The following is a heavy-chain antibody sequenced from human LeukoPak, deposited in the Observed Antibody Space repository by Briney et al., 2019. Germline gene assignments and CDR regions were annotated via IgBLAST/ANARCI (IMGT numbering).Heavy chain of an antibody. V-gene: IGHV3-30-3*01. Sequence: GGSLRLSCAASGFTFSSYAMHWVRQAPGKGLEWVAVISYDGSNKYYADSVKGRFTISRDNSKSTLYLQMNSLRAEDTAVYYCARDRDDSSGTTPGNWFDPWGQGTLVTVSS. J-gene: IGHJ5*02. D-gene: IGHD3-22*01. CDR3: ARDRDDSSGTTPGNWFDP. CDR2: ISYDGSNK. CDR1: GFTFSSYA.